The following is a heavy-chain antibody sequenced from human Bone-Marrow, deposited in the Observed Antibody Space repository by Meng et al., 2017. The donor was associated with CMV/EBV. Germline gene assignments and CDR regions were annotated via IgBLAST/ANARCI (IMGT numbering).Heavy chain of an antibody. Sequence: ASVKVSCKASGYTFTSYGISWVRQAPGQGLEWMGWISAYSGGTNYAQKFQGRVTMTRDTSISTAYMELSRLRSDDTAVYYCATSPGWLQPTRFDYWGQGTLVTVSS. CDR1: GYTFTSYG. J-gene: IGHJ4*02. CDR3: ATSPGWLQPTRFDY. CDR2: ISAYSGGT. D-gene: IGHD5-24*01. V-gene: IGHV1-2*02.